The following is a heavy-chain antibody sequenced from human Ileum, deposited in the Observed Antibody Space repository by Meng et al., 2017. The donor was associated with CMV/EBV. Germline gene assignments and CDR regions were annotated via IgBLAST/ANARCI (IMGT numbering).Heavy chain of an antibody. V-gene: IGHV4-4*07. CDR3: ARECVGEGDNCQWDYWFNP. CDR2: IDPSGSR. D-gene: IGHD3-16*01. Sequence: VQLQEAGPGLVKPSDTLSLTCSVSGGSISGYYWSWVRQPAGKRLEWIGRIDPSGSRNYNPSLRDRITVSVDTSKNQFSLRLTSVTAADTAVYYCARECVGEGDNCQWDYWFNPWGHGTLVTVSS. CDR1: GGSISGYY. J-gene: IGHJ5*02.